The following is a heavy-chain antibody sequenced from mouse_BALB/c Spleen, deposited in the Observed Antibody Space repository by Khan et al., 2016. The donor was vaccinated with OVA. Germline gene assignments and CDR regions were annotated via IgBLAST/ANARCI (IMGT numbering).Heavy chain of an antibody. CDR2: IYPGSGNT. V-gene: IGHV1-84*02. D-gene: IGHD1-1*01. CDR1: GFTFTDYY. CDR3: AKGGYYDNSLFDY. J-gene: IGHJ2*01. Sequence: LQQSGPELVKPGASVKISCKASGFTFTDYYIHWVKQKPGQGLEWIGRIYPGSGNTKYNEKFKDMATLTVDTSSTTAYMQCSSLTSEDTAVSFCAKGGYYDNSLFDYWGQGTTLTVSS.